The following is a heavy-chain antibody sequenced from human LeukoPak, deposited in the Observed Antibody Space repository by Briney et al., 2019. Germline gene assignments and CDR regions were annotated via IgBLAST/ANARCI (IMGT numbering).Heavy chain of an antibody. D-gene: IGHD3-22*01. J-gene: IGHJ3*02. CDR2: IYTSGST. Sequence: SETLPLTCTVSGGSISSYYWSWIRQPAGKGLEWIGRIYTSGSTNYNPSLKSRVTMSVDTSKNQFSLKLSSVTAADTAVYYCARDDRAGDAFDIWGQGTMVTVSS. CDR3: ARDDRAGDAFDI. V-gene: IGHV4-4*07. CDR1: GGSISSYY.